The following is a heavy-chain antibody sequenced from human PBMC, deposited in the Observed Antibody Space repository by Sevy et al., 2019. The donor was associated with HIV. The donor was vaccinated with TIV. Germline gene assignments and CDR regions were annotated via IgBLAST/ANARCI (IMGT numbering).Heavy chain of an antibody. D-gene: IGHD3-10*01. J-gene: IGHJ4*02. V-gene: IGHV4-38-2*02. CDR1: GYSINSGYY. CDR3: ERVALWFGCTTYYFDY. Sequence: SETLCLTCTVSGYSINSGYYWGWSRQPPGKGLEWIGSSVRSGGTYYNPAVKGRVTISVDTSKNKFSLKLSSVTAADTAVYFCERVALWFGCTTYYFDYWGQGTLVTVSS. CDR2: SVRSGGT.